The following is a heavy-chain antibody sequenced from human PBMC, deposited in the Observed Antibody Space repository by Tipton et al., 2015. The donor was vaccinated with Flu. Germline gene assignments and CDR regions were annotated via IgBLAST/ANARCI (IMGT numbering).Heavy chain of an antibody. J-gene: IGHJ4*02. Sequence: SLRLSCAASGFTFSSYAMTWVRQAPGKGLEWVSAISASGGSTYYADSVEGRFTISRDNSKNTLYLQMNSLRAEDTAVYYCAKVWFPVRALAYGGRGTLVPVSS. V-gene: IGHV3-23*01. CDR1: GFTFSSYA. CDR3: AKVWFPVRALAY. D-gene: IGHD3-10*01. CDR2: ISASGGST.